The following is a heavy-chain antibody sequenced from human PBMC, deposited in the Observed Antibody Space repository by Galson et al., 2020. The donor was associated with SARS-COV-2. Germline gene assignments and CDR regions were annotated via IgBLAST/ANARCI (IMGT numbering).Heavy chain of an antibody. V-gene: IGHV3-73*01. Sequence: GGSLRLSCAASGFTFSDSSMHWVRQASGKGLEWVGRIRSKANSYATAYAASLKGRFTISRDDSKNTAYLQMNSLKTEDTAVYYCTREPPYSSSFWDAFDIWGQGTMVTVSS. D-gene: IGHD6-6*01. J-gene: IGHJ3*02. CDR1: GFTFSDSS. CDR2: IRSKANSYAT. CDR3: TREPPYSSSFWDAFDI.